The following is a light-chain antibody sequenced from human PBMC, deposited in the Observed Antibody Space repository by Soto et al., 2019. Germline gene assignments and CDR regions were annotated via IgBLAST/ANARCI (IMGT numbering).Light chain of an antibody. V-gene: IGKV3-20*01. CDR1: QSVSSN. J-gene: IGKJ1*01. CDR2: GAS. CDR3: QQSDDSPGT. Sequence: TQSPSTLSVSPGERATLSCRASQSVSSNLAWYQQKPGQAPRLLIYGASNRATGIPDRFSGSGSGTDFTLTISRLEPEDFAVYYCQQSDDSPGTFGQGTKVDIK.